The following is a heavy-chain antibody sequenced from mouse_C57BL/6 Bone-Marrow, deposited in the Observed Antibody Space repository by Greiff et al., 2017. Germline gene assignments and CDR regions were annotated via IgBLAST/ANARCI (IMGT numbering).Heavy chain of an antibody. CDR2: IHPNSGST. J-gene: IGHJ2*01. D-gene: IGHD6-2*01. V-gene: IGHV1-64*01. CDR1: GYTFTSYW. Sequence: QVQLQQPGAELVKPGASVKLSCKASGYTFTSYWMHWEKQRPGQGLEWIGMIHPNSGSTNYNEKFKSKATLTVDKSSSTAYMQLSSLTSEDSAVYYCARWGVSYYFDYWGQGTTLTVSS. CDR3: ARWGVSYYFDY.